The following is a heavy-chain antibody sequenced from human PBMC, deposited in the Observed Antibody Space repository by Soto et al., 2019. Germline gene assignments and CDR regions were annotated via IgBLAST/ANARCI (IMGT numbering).Heavy chain of an antibody. CDR1: GFTFSGSA. V-gene: IGHV3-73*02. D-gene: IGHD5-18*01. CDR3: TTAQPDTAMETYYYYGMDV. Sequence: EVQLVESGGGLVQPGGSLKLSCAASGFTFSGSAMHWGRQASGKGREWVGRIRSKANSYATAYAASVKGRFTISRDDSKNTAYLQMNSLKTEDTAVYYCTTAQPDTAMETYYYYGMDVWGQGTTVTVSS. J-gene: IGHJ6*02. CDR2: IRSKANSYAT.